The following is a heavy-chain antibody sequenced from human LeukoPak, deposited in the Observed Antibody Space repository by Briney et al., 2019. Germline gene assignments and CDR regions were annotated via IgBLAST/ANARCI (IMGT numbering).Heavy chain of an antibody. D-gene: IGHD1-14*01. V-gene: IGHV1-69*13. CDR2: IIPIFGTA. CDR3: ARDSSDFRNLIPH. J-gene: IGHJ1*01. CDR1: GGTFSIYA. Sequence: SVTVSCTASGGTFSIYAISWVRQAPGQGLEWMGGIIPIFGTAKYAQKFQGRVTITADESTSTAYMELSSLRSEDTAVYYCARDSSDFRNLIPHWGQGTLVTVSS.